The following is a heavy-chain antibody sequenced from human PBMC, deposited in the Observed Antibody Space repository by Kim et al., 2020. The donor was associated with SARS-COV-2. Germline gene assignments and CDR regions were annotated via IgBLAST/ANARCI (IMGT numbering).Heavy chain of an antibody. CDR2: IYYSGST. J-gene: IGHJ6*02. CDR1: GGSISSSSYY. Sequence: SETLSLTCTVSGGSISSSSYYWGWIRQPPGKGLEWIGSIYYSGSTYYNPSLKSRVTISVDTSKNQFSLKLSSVTAADTAVYYCARILRSLSARQYDFWSGYSEVSGMDVWGQGTTVTVSS. CDR3: ARILRSLSARQYDFWSGYSEVSGMDV. V-gene: IGHV4-39*01. D-gene: IGHD3-3*01.